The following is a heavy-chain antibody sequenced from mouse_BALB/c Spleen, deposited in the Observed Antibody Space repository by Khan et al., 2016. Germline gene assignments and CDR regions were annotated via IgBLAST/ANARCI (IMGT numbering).Heavy chain of an antibody. J-gene: IGHJ3*01. CDR3: ERMWDSYDPWFVY. D-gene: IGHD2-12*01. CDR1: GYTFSSYW. Sequence: QVQLKESGAELVKPGASVKISCKATGYTFSSYWIEWVKQRPGHGLEWIGEILLGGGTTNFNEKFKGKATFTADISSNTAYMQLSSLTSEDSAVYYCERMWDSYDPWFVYWGQGTLVTVSA. CDR2: ILLGGGTT. V-gene: IGHV1-9*01.